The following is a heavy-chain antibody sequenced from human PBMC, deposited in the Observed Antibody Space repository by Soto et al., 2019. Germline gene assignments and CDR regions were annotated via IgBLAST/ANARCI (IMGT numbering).Heavy chain of an antibody. CDR3: AKDLPGGSSSWYAFDI. CDR1: GFTFDDYA. Sequence: GGSLRLSCAASGFTFDDYAMHWVRQAPGKGLEWVSGISWNSGSIGYADSVKGRFTISRDNAENSLYLQMNSLRAEDTALYYCAKDLPGGSSSWYAFDIWGQGTMVTVSS. J-gene: IGHJ3*02. CDR2: ISWNSGSI. V-gene: IGHV3-9*01. D-gene: IGHD6-13*01.